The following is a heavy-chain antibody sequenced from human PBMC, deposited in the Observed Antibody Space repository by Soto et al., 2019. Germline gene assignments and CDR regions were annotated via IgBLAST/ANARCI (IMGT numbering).Heavy chain of an antibody. CDR1: GGSFSGYY. J-gene: IGHJ5*02. Sequence: SETLSLTCAVYGGSFSGYYWSLIRQPPGKGLEWIGEINHSGSTNYNPSLKSRVTISVDTSKNQFSLKLSSVTAADTAVYYCASTARGVDSSSINNWFDPWGQGTLVTVSS. D-gene: IGHD6-6*01. V-gene: IGHV4-34*01. CDR2: INHSGST. CDR3: ASTARGVDSSSINNWFDP.